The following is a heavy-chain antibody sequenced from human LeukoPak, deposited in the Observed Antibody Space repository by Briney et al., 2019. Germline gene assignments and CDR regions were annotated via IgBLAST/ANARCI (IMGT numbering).Heavy chain of an antibody. D-gene: IGHD3-10*01. CDR3: ARGDPLGDY. J-gene: IGHJ4*02. V-gene: IGHV4-31*03. CDR1: GGSISSGNYY. Sequence: SQTLSLTCTVSGGSISSGNYYWSWICQHPGKGLEFIGYIYYSGSTYYNPSLKSRVTISRDTSKNQFSLKLSSVTAADTAVYYCARGDPLGDYWGQGTLVTVSS. CDR2: IYYSGST.